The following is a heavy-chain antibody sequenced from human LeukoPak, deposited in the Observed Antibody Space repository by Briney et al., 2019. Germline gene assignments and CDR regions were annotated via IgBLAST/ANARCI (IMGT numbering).Heavy chain of an antibody. CDR3: ARDYPIYCSGGSCPFDY. Sequence: GASVTVSCKASGYTFTSYGISWVRQAPGQGLEWMGWISAYNGNTNYAQKLQGRVTMTTDTSKRTAYMEVRSLRSDDTAVYYCARDYPIYCSGGSCPFDYWGQGTLVTVSS. J-gene: IGHJ4*02. D-gene: IGHD2-15*01. CDR2: ISAYNGNT. CDR1: GYTFTSYG. V-gene: IGHV1-18*01.